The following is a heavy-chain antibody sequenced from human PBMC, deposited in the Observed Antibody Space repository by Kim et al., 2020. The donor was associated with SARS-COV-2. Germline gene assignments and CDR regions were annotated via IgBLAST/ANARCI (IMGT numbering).Heavy chain of an antibody. D-gene: IGHD3-22*01. J-gene: IGHJ4*02. CDR1: GFSFSNYA. CDR3: TRNAPDVAYYDRVGYFDY. Sequence: GGSLRLSCAASGFSFSNYAMSWVRQAPGKGLEWVAGLSASGGSTYYADSVRGHLTISRDSSKNTLYLQVNSLRVEDTAVYYCTRNAPDVAYYDRVGYFDYWGQGTLVTVSS. V-gene: IGHV3-23*01. CDR2: LSASGGST.